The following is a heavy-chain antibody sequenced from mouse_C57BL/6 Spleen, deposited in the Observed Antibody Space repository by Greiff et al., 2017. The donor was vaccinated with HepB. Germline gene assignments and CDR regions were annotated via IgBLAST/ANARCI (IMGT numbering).Heavy chain of an antibody. V-gene: IGHV3-6*01. CDR2: ISYDGSN. J-gene: IGHJ4*01. D-gene: IGHD1-1*01. Sequence: EESGPGLVKPSQSLSLTCSVTGYSITSGYYWNWIRQFPGNKLEWMGYISYDGSNNYNPSLKNRISITRDTSKNQFFLKLNSVTTEDTATYYCARNYYGSSYYAMDYWGQGTSVTVSS. CDR1: GYSITSGYY. CDR3: ARNYYGSSYYAMDY.